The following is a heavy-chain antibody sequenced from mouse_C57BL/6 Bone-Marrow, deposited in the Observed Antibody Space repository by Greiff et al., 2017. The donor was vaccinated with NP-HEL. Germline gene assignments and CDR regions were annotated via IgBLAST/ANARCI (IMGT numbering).Heavy chain of an antibody. CDR2: ISDGGSYT. D-gene: IGHD2-4*01. V-gene: IGHV5-4*01. CDR1: GFTFSSYA. J-gene: IGHJ3*01. CDR3: ARDDDYDGAWFAY. Sequence: VNLVESGGGLVKPGGSLKLSCAASGFTFSSYAMSWVRQTPEKRLEWVATISDGGSYTSYPDTVKGRFTISRYKAKNNLYLELSHLKSEDTAMYYCARDDDYDGAWFAYWGQGTLVTVSA.